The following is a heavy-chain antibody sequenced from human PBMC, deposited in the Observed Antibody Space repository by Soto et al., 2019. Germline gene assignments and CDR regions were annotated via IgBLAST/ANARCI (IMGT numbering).Heavy chain of an antibody. Sequence: PGGSLRLSCAASGFTFNDLWMSWVRQAPGRGLEWVASIKGDGSEKYYVDSVKGRYTISRDNAKNSLHMQMRTLRAEDTAVYYCAKVSSSWYAGFFDLWGQGTLVTVSS. D-gene: IGHD6-13*01. CDR3: AKVSSSWYAGFFDL. J-gene: IGHJ4*02. V-gene: IGHV3-7*05. CDR1: GFTFNDLW. CDR2: IKGDGSEK.